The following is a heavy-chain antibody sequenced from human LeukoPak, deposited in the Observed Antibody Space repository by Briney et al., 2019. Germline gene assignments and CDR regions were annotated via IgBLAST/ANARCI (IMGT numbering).Heavy chain of an antibody. CDR2: ISSSGNTI. D-gene: IGHD4-11*01. CDR3: ASRSNNYYYYMDV. V-gene: IGHV3-11*04. J-gene: IGHJ6*03. CDR1: GFTFSDYY. Sequence: GGSLRLSCAASGFTFSDYYMSWIRQAPGKGLEWVSYISSSGNTIYYADSVKGRFTISRDNAKNSLYLQMNSLRAEDTAVYYCASRSNNYYYYMDVWGKGTTVTVSS.